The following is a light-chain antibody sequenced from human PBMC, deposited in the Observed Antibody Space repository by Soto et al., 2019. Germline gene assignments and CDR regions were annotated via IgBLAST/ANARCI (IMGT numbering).Light chain of an antibody. CDR3: SSKRQSTILFL. V-gene: IGLV2-14*01. CDR1: SSDVGAYNY. Sequence: SVLTQPASVCGSPGQSITISCTGTSSDVGAYNYVSWYQHHPGKVPKLLIYEVTNRPSGVSDRFSGSKSGNTASLTISGLQAEDEAYYYCSSKRQSTILFLFGTGPKVT. CDR2: EVT. J-gene: IGLJ1*01.